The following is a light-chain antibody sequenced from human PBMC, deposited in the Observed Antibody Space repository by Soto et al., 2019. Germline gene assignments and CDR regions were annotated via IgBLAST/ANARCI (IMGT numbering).Light chain of an antibody. V-gene: IGKV1-6*01. CDR3: QQSYSYTWT. CDR1: QGIRND. Sequence: AIQVTQSPSSLSASVGYRFTITCRASQGIRNDLGWYQQKPGKAPKLLIHGASSLQSGVPSRFSGSGSGTEFTLTISSLQREDFEIYYCQQSYSYTWTFGQGTKVDIK. CDR2: GAS. J-gene: IGKJ1*01.